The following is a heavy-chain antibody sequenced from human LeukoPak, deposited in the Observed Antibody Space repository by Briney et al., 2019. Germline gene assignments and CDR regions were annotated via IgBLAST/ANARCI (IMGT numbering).Heavy chain of an antibody. CDR2: IGTAGDT. D-gene: IGHD2-15*01. CDR3: AREMADNEYCSGGTCPLDY. J-gene: IGHJ4*02. CDR1: GFTFSVHD. V-gene: IGHV3-13*01. Sequence: SGGSLRLSCAASGFTFSVHDMHWLRQTTGKGLAWDSAIGTAGDTYYPGSVKGRFTISREDAKNSLYLEMNSLRAGDTAVYYCAREMADNEYCSGGTCPLDYWGQGTLVTVSS.